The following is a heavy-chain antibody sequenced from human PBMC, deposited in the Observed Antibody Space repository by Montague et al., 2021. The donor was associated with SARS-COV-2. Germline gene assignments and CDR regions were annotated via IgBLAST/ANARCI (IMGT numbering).Heavy chain of an antibody. Sequence: DGNTYYADSVKGRFTISRDKSKNTLYLQMNSLRAEDTAVYYCAKDRQLVGDDAFDIWGQGTMVTVSS. V-gene: IGHV3-23*01. CDR3: AKDRQLVGDDAFDI. CDR2: DGNT. D-gene: IGHD6-13*01. J-gene: IGHJ3*02.